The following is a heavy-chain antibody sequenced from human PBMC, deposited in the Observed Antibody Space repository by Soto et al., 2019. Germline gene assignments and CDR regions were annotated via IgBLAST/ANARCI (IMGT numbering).Heavy chain of an antibody. D-gene: IGHD5-12*01. CDR1: GFTFSSYS. CDR2: ISSSSSYI. V-gene: IGHV3-21*01. J-gene: IGHJ4*02. CDR3: AREVSKYSGYDFDY. Sequence: EVQLVESGGGLVKPGGSLRLSCAASGFTFSSYSMNWVRQAPGKGMEWVSSISSSSSYIYYADSGKGRFTISRDNAKNSRYLQMNSLRAEDTAVYYCAREVSKYSGYDFDYWGQGTLVTVSS.